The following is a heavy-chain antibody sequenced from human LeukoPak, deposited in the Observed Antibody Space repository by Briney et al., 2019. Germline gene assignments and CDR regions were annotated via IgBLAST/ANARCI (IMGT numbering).Heavy chain of an antibody. D-gene: IGHD3-10*01. V-gene: IGHV4-59*12. J-gene: IGHJ6*03. CDR3: ARTTMVRGTYYMDV. CDR1: GGSISSYY. CDR2: IYYSGYT. Sequence: SETLSLTCTVSGGSISSYYWSWIRQPPGKGLEWIGYIYYSGYTNYNPSLKSRVTISVDTSKNQFSLKMRSVTAADTAVYYCARTTMVRGTYYMDVWGKGTMVTISS.